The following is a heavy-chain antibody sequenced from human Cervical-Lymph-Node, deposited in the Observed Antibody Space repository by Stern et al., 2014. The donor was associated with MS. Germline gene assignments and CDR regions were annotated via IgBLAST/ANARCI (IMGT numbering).Heavy chain of an antibody. CDR2: ISWNSGSI. D-gene: IGHD4-23*01. V-gene: IGHV3-9*01. J-gene: IGHJ4*02. Sequence: VQLVESGGGLVLPGRSLRLSCTASGFTFDEFVMHWVRQAPGKGLEWVAGISWNSGSIEYADSVRGRFTIYRDNAKNSLYLHMSNLRPEDTAFYYCAKDPDGATVVAPTFWEDWGQGTLVTVSS. CDR1: GFTFDEFV. CDR3: AKDPDGATVVAPTFWED.